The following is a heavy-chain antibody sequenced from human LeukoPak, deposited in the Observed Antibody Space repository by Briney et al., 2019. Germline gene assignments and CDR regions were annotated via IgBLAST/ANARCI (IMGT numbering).Heavy chain of an antibody. CDR3: ARLSDY. CDR2: ISGSDGNT. CDR1: GFTFSSYA. J-gene: IGHJ4*02. Sequence: GGSLRLSCVASGFTFSSYAMSWVRQAPGKGLEWVSTISGSDGNTFYADSVKGRFTISRDNSKNTLFLQMNSLRADDTAVYFCARLSDYWGQGTLVTVSS. V-gene: IGHV3-23*01. D-gene: IGHD2-15*01.